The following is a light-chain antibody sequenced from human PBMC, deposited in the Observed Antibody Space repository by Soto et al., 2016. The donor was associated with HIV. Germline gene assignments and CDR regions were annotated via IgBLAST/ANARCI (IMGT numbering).Light chain of an antibody. J-gene: IGLJ2*01. Sequence: SYELTQPPSLSVAPRKTARITCGGNNVGSKSVQWYQQKPGQAPVLVVYDDSDRPSGIPERFSGSNSDNTATLSISRVEAGDEADYYCQVWDASTDLVVFGGGTKLTVL. CDR3: QVWDASTDLVV. CDR2: DDS. CDR1: NVGSKS. V-gene: IGLV3-21*03.